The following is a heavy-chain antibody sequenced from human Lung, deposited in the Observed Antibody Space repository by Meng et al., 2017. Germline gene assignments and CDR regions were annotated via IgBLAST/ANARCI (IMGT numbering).Heavy chain of an antibody. V-gene: IGHV4-34*01. D-gene: IGHD4-11*01. CDR2: INHSGST. CDR3: ARGPTTMAHDFDY. Sequence: QQHTWGAGRLQPRETLSPTCVVSGGSFSDYYWSWIRQPPGKGLEWIGEINHSGSTNYNPSLESRATISVDTSQNNLSLKLSSVTAADSAVYYCARGPTTMAHDFDYWGQGTLVTVSS. CDR1: GGSFSDYY. J-gene: IGHJ4*02.